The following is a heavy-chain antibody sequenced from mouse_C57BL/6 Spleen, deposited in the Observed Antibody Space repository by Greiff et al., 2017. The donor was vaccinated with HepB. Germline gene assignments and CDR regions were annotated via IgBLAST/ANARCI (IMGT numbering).Heavy chain of an antibody. CDR1: GYTFTSYW. J-gene: IGHJ2*01. CDR2: INPSNGGT. CDR3: ASRELGGYFDY. V-gene: IGHV1-53*01. Sequence: VQLQQPGTELVKPGASVKLSCKASGYTFTSYWMHWVKQRPGQGLEWIGNINPSNGGTNYNEKFKSKATLPVDKSSSTAYMPLSSLTSEASAVYYCASRELGGYFDYWGQGTTLTVSS. D-gene: IGHD6-1*02.